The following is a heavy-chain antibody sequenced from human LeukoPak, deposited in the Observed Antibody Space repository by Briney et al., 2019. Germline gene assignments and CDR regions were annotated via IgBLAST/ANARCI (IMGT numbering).Heavy chain of an antibody. D-gene: IGHD3-22*01. CDR2: IYSGGST. V-gene: IGHV3-53*01. Sequence: GGSLRLSCAASGFTVSSNYMSWVRQAPGKGLEWVSVIYSGGSTYYADSVKGRFTISRDNSKNTLYLQMNSLRAEDTAVYYCARGGHYYDSSGYPDYWGQGTLVTVSS. J-gene: IGHJ4*02. CDR3: ARGGHYYDSSGYPDY. CDR1: GFTVSSNY.